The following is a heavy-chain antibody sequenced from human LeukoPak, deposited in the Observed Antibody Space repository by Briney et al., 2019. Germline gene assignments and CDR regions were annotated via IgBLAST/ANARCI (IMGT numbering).Heavy chain of an antibody. J-gene: IGHJ4*02. CDR2: ISSSGSS. V-gene: IGHV4-39*01. CDR3: ARRTSNPVGAIDY. D-gene: IGHD1-26*01. Sequence: SETLSLTCTVSGGSISCSDYYWGWIRQPPGKGLEWIGAISSSGSSYYNPSLKSRVTISVDSSKNQFSLKLSSVTAADTAVYYCARRTSNPVGAIDYWGQGTLVTVSS. CDR1: GGSISCSDYY.